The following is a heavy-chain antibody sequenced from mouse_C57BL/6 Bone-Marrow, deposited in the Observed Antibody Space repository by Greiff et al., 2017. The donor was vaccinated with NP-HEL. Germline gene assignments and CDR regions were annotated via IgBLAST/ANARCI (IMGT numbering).Heavy chain of an antibody. Sequence: VQLKESGPGLVKPSQSLSLTCSVTGYSITSGYYWNWIRQFPGNKLEWMGYISYDGSNNYNPSLKNRISITRDTSKNQFFLKLNSVTTEDTATYYCARYRGSSYGYWYFDVWGTGTTVTVSS. J-gene: IGHJ1*03. V-gene: IGHV3-6*01. D-gene: IGHD1-1*01. CDR3: ARYRGSSYGYWYFDV. CDR2: ISYDGSN. CDR1: GYSITSGYY.